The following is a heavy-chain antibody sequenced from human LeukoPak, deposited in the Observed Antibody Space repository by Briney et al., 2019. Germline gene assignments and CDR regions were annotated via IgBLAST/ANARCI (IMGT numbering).Heavy chain of an antibody. CDR2: IYYSGST. CDR3: ARVNYYDSSGTDY. V-gene: IGHV4-59*01. D-gene: IGHD3-22*01. J-gene: IGHJ4*02. Sequence: SETLSLTCTVSGDSISSYYWSWIRQPPRKGLEWIGYIYYSGSTNYNPSLKSRVTISVDTSKNQFSLRLSSVTAADTAVYYCARVNYYDSSGTDYWGQGTLVTVSS. CDR1: GDSISSYY.